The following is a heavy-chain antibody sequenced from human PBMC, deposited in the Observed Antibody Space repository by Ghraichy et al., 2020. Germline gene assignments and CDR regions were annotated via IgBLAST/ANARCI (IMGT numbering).Heavy chain of an antibody. CDR3: ARDLRGATVTTSGFDY. CDR1: GENVTSYT. CDR2: INAGNGNT. Sequence: ASVKVSCKASGENVTSYTMHWERQAPGQRLEWMGWINAGNGNTKYSQKFQGRVTITRDTSASTAYMELRSLRSEDTAVYYCARDLRGATVTTSGFDYWGQGTLVTVSS. D-gene: IGHD4-17*01. J-gene: IGHJ4*02. V-gene: IGHV1-3*01.